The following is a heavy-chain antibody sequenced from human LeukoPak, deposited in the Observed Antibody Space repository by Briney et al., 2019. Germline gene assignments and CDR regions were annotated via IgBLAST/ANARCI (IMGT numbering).Heavy chain of an antibody. CDR1: GFNFSNYA. V-gene: IGHV3-21*01. Sequence: GSLRLSCTASGFNFSNYAMSWVRQAPGKGLEWVSSITSNSFYMYYADAVQGRFTISRDNAKNSLHLQMNSLGAEDTAVYYCARAMVGDYLYYSDYWGQGTLVTVSS. J-gene: IGHJ4*02. CDR2: ITSNSFYM. D-gene: IGHD4-17*01. CDR3: ARAMVGDYLYYSDY.